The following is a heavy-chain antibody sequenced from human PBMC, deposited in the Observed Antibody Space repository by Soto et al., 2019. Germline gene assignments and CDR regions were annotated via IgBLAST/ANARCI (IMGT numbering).Heavy chain of an antibody. Sequence: LGESLKISCKGSGYSFTSYWISWVRQMPGEGLEWMGKIDPRDSYTKYSPSFQGHVTISVEKSISTAYLQWSSLKASDTAIYYCARHSYTSAANYDHHYGMDVWGQGTTVTVSS. J-gene: IGHJ6*02. CDR3: ARHSYTSAANYDHHYGMDV. V-gene: IGHV5-10-1*01. D-gene: IGHD6-19*01. CDR1: GYSFTSYW. CDR2: IDPRDSYT.